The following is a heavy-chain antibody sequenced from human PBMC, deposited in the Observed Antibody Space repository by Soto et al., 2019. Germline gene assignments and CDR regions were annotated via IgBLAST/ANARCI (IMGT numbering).Heavy chain of an antibody. D-gene: IGHD2-15*01. CDR3: ARVGGYYYYYMDV. CDR2: ISSSSSYI. Sequence: GGSLRLSCAASGSTFISYSMNWVRQAPWKGLEWVSSISSSSSYIYYADSVKGRFTISRDNAKNSPYLQMNSLRAEDTAVYYCARVGGYYYYYMDVWGKGTTVTVS. J-gene: IGHJ6*03. V-gene: IGHV3-21*01. CDR1: GSTFISYS.